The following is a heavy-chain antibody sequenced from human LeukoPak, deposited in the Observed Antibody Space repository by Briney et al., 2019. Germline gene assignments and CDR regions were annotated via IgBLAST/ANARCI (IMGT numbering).Heavy chain of an antibody. D-gene: IGHD3-9*01. J-gene: IGHJ5*02. V-gene: IGHV4-34*01. CDR3: ASLNYDTLTGYYTGWFDP. Sequence: SETLSLTCAVYGGSLSGYYWSWIRQPPGKGLEWIGEINHSGSTNYNPSLKSRVTISVDTSKNQFSLKLSSVTAADTAVYYCASLNYDTLTGYYTGWFDPWGQGTLVTVSS. CDR2: INHSGST. CDR1: GGSLSGYY.